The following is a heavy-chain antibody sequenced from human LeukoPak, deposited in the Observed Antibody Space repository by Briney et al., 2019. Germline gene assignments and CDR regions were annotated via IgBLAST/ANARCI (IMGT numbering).Heavy chain of an antibody. CDR2: ISSSSSYI. J-gene: IGHJ4*02. CDR1: GFTFSSYS. Sequence: GGSLRLSCAASGFTFSSYSMNWVRQAPGKGLEWVSSISSSSSYIYYADSVEGRFTISRDNSKNTLYLQVNSLRAADTAIYYCAKVQEMDTILPPFHYWGQGTLVTVSS. V-gene: IGHV3-21*04. CDR3: AKVQEMDTILPPFHY. D-gene: IGHD5-24*01.